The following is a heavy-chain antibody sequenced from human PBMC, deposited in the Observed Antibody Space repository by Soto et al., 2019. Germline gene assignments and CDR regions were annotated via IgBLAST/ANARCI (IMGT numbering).Heavy chain of an antibody. J-gene: IGHJ4*02. D-gene: IGHD3-10*01. V-gene: IGHV4-30-4*01. Sequence: QVQLQESGPGLVKPSQTLSLTCTVSGGSISSGDDYWTWIRQPPGKGLEWIGYIYYSGSTYYNPSLKSRVTTSVDTSKNQFSLKLSSVTAADTAVYYCARTMVRGVPIDYWGQGTLVTVSS. CDR3: ARTMVRGVPIDY. CDR2: IYYSGST. CDR1: GGSISSGDDY.